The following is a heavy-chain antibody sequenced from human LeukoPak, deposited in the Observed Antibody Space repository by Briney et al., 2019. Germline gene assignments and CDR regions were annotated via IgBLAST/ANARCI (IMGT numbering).Heavy chain of an antibody. D-gene: IGHD1-1*01. CDR3: ARDDRYSGWFDP. J-gene: IGHJ5*02. V-gene: IGHV4-59*01. CDR2: IYYSGST. CDR1: GGSISGYY. Sequence: PSETLSLTCTVSGGSISGYYWSWIRQPPGKGLEWIGYIYYSGSTNYNPSLKSRVTISVDTSKSQFSLKLSSVTAADTAVYYCARDDRYSGWFDPWGQGTLVTVSS.